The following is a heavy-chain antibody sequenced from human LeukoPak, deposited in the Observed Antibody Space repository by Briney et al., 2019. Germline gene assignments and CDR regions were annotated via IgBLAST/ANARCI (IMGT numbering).Heavy chain of an antibody. V-gene: IGHV3-23*01. CDR3: AYSPPWSANAFDI. Sequence: PGGSLRLSCAASGFTFSNHGMNWVRQAPGKGLEWLSGVSPPGGGTYYADSVKGRFTISRDNSKNTLYLQMNSLRAEDTAVYYCAYSPPWSANAFDIWGQGTMVTVSS. CDR1: GFTFSNHG. CDR2: VSPPGGGT. J-gene: IGHJ3*02. D-gene: IGHD3-3*01.